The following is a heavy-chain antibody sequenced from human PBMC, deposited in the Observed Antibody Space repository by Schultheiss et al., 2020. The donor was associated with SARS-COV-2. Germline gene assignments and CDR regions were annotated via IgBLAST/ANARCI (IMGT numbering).Heavy chain of an antibody. J-gene: IGHJ6*02. D-gene: IGHD3-10*01. CDR1: GYTFTGYY. Sequence: ASVKVSCKASGYTFTGYYMHWVRQAPGQGLEWMGWINPNSGGTNYAQKFQGRVTMTRNTSISTAYMELSSLRSEDTAVYYCASQRITMVQGVPYYYYGMDVWGQGTTVTVSS. CDR2: INPNSGGT. V-gene: IGHV1-2*02. CDR3: ASQRITMVQGVPYYYYGMDV.